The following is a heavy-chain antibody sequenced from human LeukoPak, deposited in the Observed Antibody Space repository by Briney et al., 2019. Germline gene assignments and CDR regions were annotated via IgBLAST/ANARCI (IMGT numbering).Heavy chain of an antibody. V-gene: IGHV3-11*01. CDR2: ISSSGSTI. CDR1: GFTFSDYY. Sequence: GGSLRLSCAASGFTFSDYYMSWIRQAPGKGLEWVSYISSSGSTIYYADSVKGRFTISRDNAKNSLYLQMNSLRAEDTAVYYCARDQGPHYDFWSGTNQNYGMDVWGQGTTVTVSS. CDR3: ARDQGPHYDFWSGTNQNYGMDV. D-gene: IGHD3-3*01. J-gene: IGHJ6*02.